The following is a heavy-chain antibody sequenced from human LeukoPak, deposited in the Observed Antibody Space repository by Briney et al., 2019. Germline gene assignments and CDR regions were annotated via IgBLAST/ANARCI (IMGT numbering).Heavy chain of an antibody. Sequence: ASVKVSCKASGYSFTSYGISWMRQAPGQGLEWMGWISAYNGNTNYAQKLQGRVTMTTDTSTSTAYMELRSLRSDDTAVYYCARDGGPLPSYSSGLGYWGQGTLVTVSS. V-gene: IGHV1-18*01. CDR3: ARDGGPLPSYSSGLGY. D-gene: IGHD6-19*01. CDR1: GYSFTSYG. J-gene: IGHJ4*02. CDR2: ISAYNGNT.